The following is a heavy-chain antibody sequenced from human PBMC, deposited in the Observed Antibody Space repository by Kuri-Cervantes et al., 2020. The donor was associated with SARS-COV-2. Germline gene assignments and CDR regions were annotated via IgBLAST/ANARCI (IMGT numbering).Heavy chain of an antibody. CDR1: GYTFTTHA. CDR3: ARDSRSGWDTYYYDSSGAKFDY. D-gene: IGHD3-22*01. J-gene: IGHJ4*02. Sequence: ASVKVSCKGSGYTFTTHAMHWVRQAPGQRLEWMGWINAGNGNTKYSQKFQGRVTISRDTSARTAFMELRSLRSDDTAVYYCARDSRSGWDTYYYDSSGAKFDYWGQGTLVTVSS. CDR2: INAGNGNT. V-gene: IGHV1-3*01.